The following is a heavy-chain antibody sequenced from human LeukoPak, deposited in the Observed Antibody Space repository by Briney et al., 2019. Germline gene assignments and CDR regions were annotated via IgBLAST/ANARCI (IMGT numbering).Heavy chain of an antibody. Sequence: SETLSLTCTVSGGPINSDYWNWLRQPPGQGLEWIGYIYSSGSTNYNPSLKSRVTISVDTSKNQFSLKLSSVTAADTAVYYCARHEYGGWFDPWGQGTLVTVSS. D-gene: IGHD4-23*01. V-gene: IGHV4-59*08. J-gene: IGHJ5*02. CDR2: IYSSGST. CDR3: ARHEYGGWFDP. CDR1: GGPINSDY.